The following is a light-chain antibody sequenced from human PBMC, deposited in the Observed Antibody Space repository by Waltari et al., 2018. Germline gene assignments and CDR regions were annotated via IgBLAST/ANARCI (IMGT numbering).Light chain of an antibody. V-gene: IGLV8-61*01. CDR2: KAN. Sequence: QTVVTQEPSLSVSPGGTVTLTCALSSGSLYTTSYATWYQQTPAQAPRTLVYKANAPASGAPRRFSGSILGNTGALTITGAQADDESDYYCALYMGSDIWVFGGGTRLTVL. CDR3: ALYMGSDIWV. CDR1: SGSLYTTSY. J-gene: IGLJ3*02.